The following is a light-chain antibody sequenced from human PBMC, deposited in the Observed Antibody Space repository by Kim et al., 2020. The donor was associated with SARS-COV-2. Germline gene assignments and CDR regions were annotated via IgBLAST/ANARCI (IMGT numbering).Light chain of an antibody. J-gene: IGKJ2*01. V-gene: IGKV1-5*01. CDR2: DAS. Sequence: SSSVGDRVTIPCRASQTIGSWLAWYQQKPGKAPKLLIYDASRVESGVPSRFSGSESGTEFTLTIGSLQPDDFATYYCQQYDSYSSTFGQGTTLEI. CDR1: QTIGSW. CDR3: QQYDSYSST.